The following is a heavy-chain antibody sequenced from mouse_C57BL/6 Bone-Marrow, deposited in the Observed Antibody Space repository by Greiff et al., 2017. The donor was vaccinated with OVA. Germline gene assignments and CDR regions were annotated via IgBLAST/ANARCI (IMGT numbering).Heavy chain of an antibody. Sequence: VQLQESGAELMKPGASVKLSCKATGYTFTGYWIEWVKQRPGHGLEWIGEILPGRGSTNYNEKFKGKATFTADTSSNTAYMQLSSLTTEDTAIEYCAREGYYGSSRYWYFDVWGKGTTVTVSS. J-gene: IGHJ1*03. CDR3: AREGYYGSSRYWYFDV. D-gene: IGHD1-1*01. CDR1: GYTFTGYW. CDR2: ILPGRGST. V-gene: IGHV1-9*01.